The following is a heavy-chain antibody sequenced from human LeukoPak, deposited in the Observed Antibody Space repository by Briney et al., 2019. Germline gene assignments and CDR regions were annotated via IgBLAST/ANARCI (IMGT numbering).Heavy chain of an antibody. CDR1: GLTFSSYW. D-gene: IGHD2-21*02. V-gene: IGHV3-74*01. Sequence: GGSLRLSCAASGLTFSSYWMHWVRQAPGKGLVWVSRINPDGATTSYADSVKGRFTISRDNAKNTVDLQMNSLRGEDTAVHYCARDAGDCGGDCPRWFDPWGQGILVTVSS. J-gene: IGHJ5*02. CDR3: ARDAGDCGGDCPRWFDP. CDR2: INPDGATT.